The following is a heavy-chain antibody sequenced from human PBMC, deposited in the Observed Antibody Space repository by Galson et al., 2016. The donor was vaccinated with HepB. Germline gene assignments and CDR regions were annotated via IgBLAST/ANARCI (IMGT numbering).Heavy chain of an antibody. Sequence: TLSLTCAVYGGSFSGYYWSWIRQPPGKGLEWIGEINHSGSTNYNPSLKSRVTISVDTSKNQFSLKLSSVTAADTAVYYCARGRDFWGGYYTSWFDPWGQGTLVTVSS. CDR2: INHSGST. J-gene: IGHJ5*02. CDR3: ARGRDFWGGYYTSWFDP. D-gene: IGHD3-3*01. V-gene: IGHV4-34*01. CDR1: GGSFSGYY.